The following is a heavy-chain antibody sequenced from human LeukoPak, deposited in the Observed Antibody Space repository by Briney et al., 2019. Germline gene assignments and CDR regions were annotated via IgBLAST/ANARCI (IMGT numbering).Heavy chain of an antibody. Sequence: GGSLRLSCAASGFTFSSYSMNWVRQAPGKGLEWVSSISSSSSYIYYADSVKGRFTISRDNAKNSLYLQMSSLRAEDTAVYYCASGGTKYYDYVWGSPNDYWGQGTLVTVSS. J-gene: IGHJ4*02. CDR3: ASGGTKYYDYVWGSPNDY. V-gene: IGHV3-21*01. D-gene: IGHD3-16*01. CDR1: GFTFSSYS. CDR2: ISSSSSYI.